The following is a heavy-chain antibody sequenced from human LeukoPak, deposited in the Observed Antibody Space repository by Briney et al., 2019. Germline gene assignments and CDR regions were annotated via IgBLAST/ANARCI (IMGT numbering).Heavy chain of an antibody. CDR3: ARDGRRYDILTGYLNDAFDI. CDR2: IYSGCST. V-gene: IGHV3-66*01. D-gene: IGHD3-9*01. CDR1: GFTFSSYA. J-gene: IGHJ3*02. Sequence: GGSLTLSCAASGFTFSSYAMSWVRQAPGKELEGVSVIYSGCSTYYADSVKGRFTISRDNSKNTLYLQMNSLRAEDTAVYYCARDGRRYDILTGYLNDAFDIWGQGTMVTVSS.